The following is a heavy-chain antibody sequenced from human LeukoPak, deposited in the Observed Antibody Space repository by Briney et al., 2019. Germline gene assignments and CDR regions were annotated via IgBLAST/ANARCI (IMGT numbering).Heavy chain of an antibody. D-gene: IGHD4-11*01. CDR1: GFTFSNHA. J-gene: IGHJ4*02. CDR2: IKQDGGET. V-gene: IGHV3-7*01. Sequence: GGSLRLSCEASGFTFSNHAMHWVRQAPGKGLEWVASIKQDGGETLYVDSVKGRFTISRDNAKNSLYLQTNSLRAEDTAVYYCTREDHSNYNYWGQGTLVTVSS. CDR3: TREDHSNYNY.